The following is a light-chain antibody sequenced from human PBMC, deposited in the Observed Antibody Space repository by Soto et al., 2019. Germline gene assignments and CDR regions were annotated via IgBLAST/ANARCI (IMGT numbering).Light chain of an antibody. Sequence: SYDLTQPPSVSVAPRQTARITCGGNIIETNNVHWYQQKPGQAPVLVVYDDSDRPPGIPERFSGSNSGNTATLSISRVEAGDEADYYCQVWDSSDDHLWVFGGGTKLTVL. CDR2: DDS. J-gene: IGLJ3*02. CDR1: IIETNN. CDR3: QVWDSSDDHLWV. V-gene: IGLV3-21*02.